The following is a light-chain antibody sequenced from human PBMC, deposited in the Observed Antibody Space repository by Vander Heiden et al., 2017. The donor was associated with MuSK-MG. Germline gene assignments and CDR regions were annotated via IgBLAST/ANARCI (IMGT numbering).Light chain of an antibody. CDR3: HQMINSPIT. J-gene: IGKJ4*01. CDR2: AAS. Sequence: DIQLTQSPSFLSASVGDRATITCRASQGISSYLAWYQQKPGKAPNLLIYAASTLQSGVPSRFSGSGSGTEFTLTISSLQPEDFATYYCHQMINSPITFGGGTKVDIK. CDR1: QGISSY. V-gene: IGKV1-9*01.